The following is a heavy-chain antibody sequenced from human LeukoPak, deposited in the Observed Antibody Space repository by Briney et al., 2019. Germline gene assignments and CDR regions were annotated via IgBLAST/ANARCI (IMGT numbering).Heavy chain of an antibody. CDR1: GGSFSGYY. Sequence: AETLSLTCAVYGGSFSGYYWIWIRQPPGKGLEWIGEMNHIGSTNYNPSLKSRVTISVDTSKNQFSLKLSSVTAADTAVYYCARSAYHDILTGYYTSDDAFDIWGQGTMVTVSS. CDR2: MNHIGST. CDR3: ARSAYHDILTGYYTSDDAFDI. J-gene: IGHJ3*02. V-gene: IGHV4-34*01. D-gene: IGHD3-9*01.